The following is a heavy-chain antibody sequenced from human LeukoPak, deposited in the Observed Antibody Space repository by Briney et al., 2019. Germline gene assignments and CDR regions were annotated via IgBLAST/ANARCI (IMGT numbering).Heavy chain of an antibody. V-gene: IGHV4-4*07. CDR3: ARDNPAGYSHEHYYYYMDV. D-gene: IGHD5-18*01. Sequence: SETLSLTCTVSGGSMNNFYWSWIRQPAGKGLEWIGRIHSGGITNYNPSLRSRLTFSIDTSKKQFSLWLSSVTAADTAIYYCARDNPAGYSHEHYYYYMDVWGKGTTVTVSS. J-gene: IGHJ6*03. CDR1: GGSMNNFY. CDR2: IHSGGIT.